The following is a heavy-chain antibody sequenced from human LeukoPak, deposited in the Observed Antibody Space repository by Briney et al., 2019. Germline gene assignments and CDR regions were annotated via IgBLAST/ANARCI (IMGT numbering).Heavy chain of an antibody. CDR2: IWYDGSNK. Sequence: PGGSLRLSCAVSRFTFSRYGMHWVRQAPGKGLEWVAVIWYDGSNKYYADSVKGRFTISRDNSKNTLYLQMNSLRAEDTAVYYCATPYLSAALDYWGQGTLVTVSS. V-gene: IGHV3-30*02. CDR3: ATPYLSAALDY. J-gene: IGHJ4*02. CDR1: RFTFSRYG. D-gene: IGHD6-13*01.